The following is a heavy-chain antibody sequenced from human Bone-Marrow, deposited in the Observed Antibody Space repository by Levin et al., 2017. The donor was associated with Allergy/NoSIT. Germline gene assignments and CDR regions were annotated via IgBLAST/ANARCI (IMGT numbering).Heavy chain of an antibody. CDR3: ARGWFSRDGSGRVDY. D-gene: IGHD3-10*01. J-gene: IGHJ4*02. Sequence: SGLRQSTQHGLEWMGWISAYNGNTNYAQKLQGRVTMTTDTYTSTAYMELRSLSSDDTAVYYCARGWFSRDGSGRVDYWGQGTLVTVSS. V-gene: IGHV1-18*01. CDR2: ISAYNGNT.